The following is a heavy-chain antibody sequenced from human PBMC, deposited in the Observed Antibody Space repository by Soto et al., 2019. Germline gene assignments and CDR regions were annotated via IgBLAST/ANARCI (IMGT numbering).Heavy chain of an antibody. Sequence: GGSLRLSCAASGFTFSSYAMSWVRQAPGKGLEWVSGVSGSGGSTYCVDSVKGRFTISRDNSKNTLYLQMNSLRAEDTAVYYCAKEFGYKYGYDAFDIWGQGIMVTVS. CDR1: GFTFSSYA. J-gene: IGHJ3*02. CDR2: VSGSGGST. CDR3: AKEFGYKYGYDAFDI. V-gene: IGHV3-23*01. D-gene: IGHD5-18*01.